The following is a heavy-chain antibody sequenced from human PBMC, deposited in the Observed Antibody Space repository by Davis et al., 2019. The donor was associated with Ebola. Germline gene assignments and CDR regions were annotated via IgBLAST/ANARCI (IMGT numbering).Heavy chain of an antibody. CDR3: ARGLTYYYDSSGYY. CDR1: GGSVGSDY. D-gene: IGHD3-22*01. CDR2: ISNGGRT. V-gene: IGHV4-59*02. Sequence: MPSETLSLTCSVSGGSVGSDYWSWIRQSPGKGLEWIAFISNGGRTIYNPSLKSRVTISVDTSKNQFSLKVRSVTAADTAVYYCARGLTYYYDSSGYYWGQGTLVTVSS. J-gene: IGHJ4*02.